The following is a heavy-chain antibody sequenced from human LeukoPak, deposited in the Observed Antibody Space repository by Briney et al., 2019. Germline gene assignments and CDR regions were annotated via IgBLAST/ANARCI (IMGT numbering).Heavy chain of an antibody. CDR2: INHSGST. Sequence: SVTLSLTCAVYGGSSSGYYWSWIRQPPGKGLEWIGEINHSGSTNYNPSLKSRVTISVDTSKNQFSLKLSSVTAADTAVYYCARHGGSGPMHYYMDVWGKGTTVTISS. J-gene: IGHJ6*03. CDR3: ARHGGSGPMHYYMDV. D-gene: IGHD3-10*01. CDR1: GGSSSGYY. V-gene: IGHV4-34*01.